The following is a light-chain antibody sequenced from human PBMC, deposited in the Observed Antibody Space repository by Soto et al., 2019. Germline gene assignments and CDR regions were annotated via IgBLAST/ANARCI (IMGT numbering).Light chain of an antibody. CDR3: QVWDSSSDHYV. Sequence: SYELTQPPSVSVAPGQTARISCGGNNIGSEGVHWYQQKPGQAPVLVVCDDSDRPSGIPDRFSGSNPGNTATLTLSRVEAGEEADYYCQVWDSSSDHYVFGTGTKVTVL. CDR1: NIGSEG. V-gene: IGLV3-21*02. J-gene: IGLJ1*01. CDR2: DDS.